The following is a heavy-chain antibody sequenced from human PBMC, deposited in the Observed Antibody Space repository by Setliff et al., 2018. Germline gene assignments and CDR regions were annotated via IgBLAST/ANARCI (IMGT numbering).Heavy chain of an antibody. CDR1: NGSVRTTGHY. Sequence: LSLTCTVSNGSVRTTGHYWGWVRQPPGKGLEWIGSVYYSGYTYYSPSLESRVAISVDTSKNQFSLKVNSVTAADTAVYYCARVDYTMLQGVLGHWGQGTLVTV. J-gene: IGHJ1*01. CDR3: ARVDYTMLQGVLGH. CDR2: VYYSGYT. V-gene: IGHV4-39*07. D-gene: IGHD3-10*01.